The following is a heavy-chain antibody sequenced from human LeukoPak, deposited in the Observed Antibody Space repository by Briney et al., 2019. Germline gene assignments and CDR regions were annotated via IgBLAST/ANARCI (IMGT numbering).Heavy chain of an antibody. J-gene: IGHJ5*02. CDR1: GCTFSSYA. D-gene: IGHD6-13*01. CDR3: AREVRYSSSWYRSGWFDP. Sequence: ASVKVSCKASGCTFSSYAISWVRQAPGQGLEWMGGIIPIFGTANYAQKFQGRVTITADESTSTAYMELSSLRYEDTAVCYCAREVRYSSSWYRSGWFDPWGQGTLVTVSS. V-gene: IGHV1-69*13. CDR2: IIPIFGTA.